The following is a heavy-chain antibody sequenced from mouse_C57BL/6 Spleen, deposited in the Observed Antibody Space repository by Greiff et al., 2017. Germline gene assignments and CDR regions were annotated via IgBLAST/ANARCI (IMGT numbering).Heavy chain of an antibody. CDR3: ARSGEDGNDVFFDY. Sequence: VQLQQSGPELVKPGASVKIPCKASGYTFTDYNMDWVKQSHGKSLEWIGDINPNNGGTIYNQKFKGKATLTVDKSSSTAYMELRSLTSEDTAVYYCARSGEDGNDVFFDYWGQGTTLTVSS. CDR1: GYTFTDYN. J-gene: IGHJ2*01. CDR2: INPNNGGT. V-gene: IGHV1-18*01. D-gene: IGHD2-2*01.